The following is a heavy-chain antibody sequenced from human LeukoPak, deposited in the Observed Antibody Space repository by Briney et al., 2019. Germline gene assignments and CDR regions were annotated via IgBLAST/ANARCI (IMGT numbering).Heavy chain of an antibody. D-gene: IGHD3-10*01. CDR1: GFTFSSYS. V-gene: IGHV3-48*01. Sequence: GGSLRLSCAASGFTFSSYSMNWVRQAPGKGLEWVSYISSSSSTIYYADSVKGRFTISRDNAKNSLYLQMNSLRAEDTAVYYCARAWVRGTNYYYYYMDVWGKGTTVTVSS. CDR3: ARAWVRGTNYYYYYMDV. J-gene: IGHJ6*03. CDR2: ISSSSSTI.